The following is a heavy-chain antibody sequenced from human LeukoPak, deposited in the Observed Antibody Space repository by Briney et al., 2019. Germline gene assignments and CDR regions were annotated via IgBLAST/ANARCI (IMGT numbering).Heavy chain of an antibody. V-gene: IGHV4-4*09. D-gene: IGHD6-19*01. CDR2: IYNSENT. CDR3: ARFYSGPSGWFVLWYFDL. J-gene: IGHJ2*01. Sequence: PSETLSLTCTVSGGSFSSYYWSWLRQPPGKGLEWIGYIYNSENTKYNSSLESRVTMSVDTSKNRFFLKLSSVTAADTAVYYCARFYSGPSGWFVLWYFDLWGRGTLVTVSS. CDR1: GGSFSSYY.